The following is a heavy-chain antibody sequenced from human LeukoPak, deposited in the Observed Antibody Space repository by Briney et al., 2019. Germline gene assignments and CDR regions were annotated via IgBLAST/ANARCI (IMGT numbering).Heavy chain of an antibody. V-gene: IGHV1-69*04. Sequence: SVKVSCKASGGTFSSYAISWVRQAPGQGLEWMGRIIPILGIANYAQKFQGRVTITADKSTSTAYMELSSLRSEDTAVYYCARGTMTATLENWFDPWGQGTLVTVSS. D-gene: IGHD2-21*02. CDR2: IIPILGIA. J-gene: IGHJ5*02. CDR3: ARGTMTATLENWFDP. CDR1: GGTFSSYA.